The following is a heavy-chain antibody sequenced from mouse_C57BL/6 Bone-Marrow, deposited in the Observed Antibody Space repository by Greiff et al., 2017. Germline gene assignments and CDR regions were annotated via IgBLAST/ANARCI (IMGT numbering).Heavy chain of an antibody. D-gene: IGHD4-1*01. CDR3: ARMNCGGDFDY. J-gene: IGHJ2*01. V-gene: IGHV5-17*01. CDR1: GFTFSDYG. CDR2: ISSGSSTI. Sequence: EVQLQESGGGLVKPGGSLKLSCAASGFTFSDYGMHWVRQAPEKGLEWVAYISSGSSTIYYADTVKGRFTISRDNAKNTLFLQMTSLRSEDTAMXYCARMNCGGDFDYWGQGTTLTVSS.